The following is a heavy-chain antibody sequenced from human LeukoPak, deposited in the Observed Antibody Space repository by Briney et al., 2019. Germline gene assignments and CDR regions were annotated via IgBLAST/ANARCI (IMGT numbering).Heavy chain of an antibody. D-gene: IGHD5-18*01. V-gene: IGHV3-30*18. Sequence: GGSLRLSCAASGFTFSSYGMHWVRQAPGKGLEWVAVISYDGSNKYYADSVKGRFTISRDNSKNTLYLQMNSLRAEDTAVYYCAKDQRALGYSYGFDYWGQGTLVTVSS. CDR1: GFTFSSYG. J-gene: IGHJ4*02. CDR3: AKDQRALGYSYGFDY. CDR2: ISYDGSNK.